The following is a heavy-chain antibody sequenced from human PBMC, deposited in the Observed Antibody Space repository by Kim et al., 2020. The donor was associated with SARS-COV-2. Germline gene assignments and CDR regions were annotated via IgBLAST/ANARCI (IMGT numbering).Heavy chain of an antibody. CDR2: NT. D-gene: IGHD4-17*01. Sequence: NTYYADSVQGRFTISRDNSKNTLYLQMNSLITEDTAVYYCATEGVTTLDYWGQGTLVTVSS. CDR3: ATEGVTTLDY. J-gene: IGHJ4*02. V-gene: IGHV3-66*01.